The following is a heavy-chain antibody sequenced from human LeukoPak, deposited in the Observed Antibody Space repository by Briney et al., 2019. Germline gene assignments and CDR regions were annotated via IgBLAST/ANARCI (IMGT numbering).Heavy chain of an antibody. CDR2: LDGDSGRT. V-gene: IGHV3-23*01. CDR1: GFTFRLYA. D-gene: IGHD6-19*01. CDR3: AKIPQGGTAGTYFDY. Sequence: GGSLRLSCEASGFTFRLYAMNWVRQAPGRGLEWVSGLDGDSGRTYYADSMRGRITISRDNSKDTLYLQMNSLRPEDTAVYYCAKIPQGGTAGTYFDYWGQGTLVTVSS. J-gene: IGHJ4*02.